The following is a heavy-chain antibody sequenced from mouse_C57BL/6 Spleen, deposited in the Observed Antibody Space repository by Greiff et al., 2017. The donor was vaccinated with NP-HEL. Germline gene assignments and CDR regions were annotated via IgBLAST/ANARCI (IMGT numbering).Heavy chain of an antibody. Sequence: VHLVESGPGLVQPSQSLSITCTVSGFSLTSYGVHWVRQSPGKGLEWLGVIWSGGSTDYNAAFISRLSISKDNSKSQVFFKMNSLQADDTAIYYCARRHLYYDYEGFAYWGQGTLVTVSA. CDR1: GFSLTSYG. J-gene: IGHJ3*01. CDR2: IWSGGST. CDR3: ARRHLYYDYEGFAY. V-gene: IGHV2-2*01. D-gene: IGHD2-4*01.